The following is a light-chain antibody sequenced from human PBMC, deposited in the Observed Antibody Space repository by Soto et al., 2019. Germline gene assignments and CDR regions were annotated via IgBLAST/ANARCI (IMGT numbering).Light chain of an antibody. CDR3: QQYNSWPRT. Sequence: EIVMTQSPATLSVSPGERATLSCRASQSVNSNLAWYQQKPGQAPMLLIYGASSRATGIPARFSGSGSGTEFTPTITSLQSEDFAVYYCQQYNSWPRTFGQGTKVDIK. J-gene: IGKJ1*01. CDR2: GAS. V-gene: IGKV3-15*01. CDR1: QSVNSN.